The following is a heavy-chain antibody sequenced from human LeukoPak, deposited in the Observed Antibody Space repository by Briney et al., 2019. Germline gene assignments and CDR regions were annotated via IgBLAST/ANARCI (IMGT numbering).Heavy chain of an antibody. CDR1: GFTFSDYY. D-gene: IGHD2-8*01. J-gene: IGHJ4*02. CDR3: AKDPDCTSGICYTFFDY. V-gene: IGHV3-11*01. CDR2: ISSSGSTI. Sequence: GGSLRLSCAASGFTFSDYYMSWIRQAPGKGLEWVSYISSSGSTIYYADSVKGRFTISRDNSKNTLYLQMNSLRAEDTAVYYCAKDPDCTSGICYTFFDYWGQGTLVTVSS.